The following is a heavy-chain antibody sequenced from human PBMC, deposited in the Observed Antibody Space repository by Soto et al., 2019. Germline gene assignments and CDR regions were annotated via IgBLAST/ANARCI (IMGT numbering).Heavy chain of an antibody. D-gene: IGHD4-4*01. CDR2: TYYRSRWYN. Sequence: SQTLSLTCAISGDSVSSNSAAWNWIRQSPSRGLEWLGRTYYRSRWYNNYAVPVKSRIIINADTSKNQFSLRLTSVTAADTGVYFCARTLGPQVTGYVDSDYRWTIDQWGQGTLVTVSS. CDR1: GDSVSSNSAA. V-gene: IGHV6-1*01. CDR3: ARTLGPQVTGYVDSDYRWTIDQ. J-gene: IGHJ4*02.